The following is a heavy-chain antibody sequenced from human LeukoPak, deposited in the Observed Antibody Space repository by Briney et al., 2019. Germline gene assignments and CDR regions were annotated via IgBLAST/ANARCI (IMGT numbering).Heavy chain of an antibody. D-gene: IGHD5-12*01. CDR3: ARGQVGTIETRKLAFDI. Sequence: PSENLSLTCSVSGGSMNFYYWGWVRQPAGKGLKWIGRIYTSGTTKYSPSLASRVTMSIDTSKSQFTLTLTAVTAADTAVYFCARGQVGTIETRKLAFDIWGQGTMVAVSS. CDR1: GGSMNFYY. CDR2: IYTSGTT. V-gene: IGHV4-4*07. J-gene: IGHJ3*02.